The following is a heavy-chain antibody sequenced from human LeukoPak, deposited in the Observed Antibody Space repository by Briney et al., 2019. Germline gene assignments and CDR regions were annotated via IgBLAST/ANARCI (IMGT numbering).Heavy chain of an antibody. J-gene: IGHJ5*02. V-gene: IGHV3-74*01. CDR3: ARAGYCSSTSCYATTTNWFDP. CDR2: INSDGSST. Sequence: GGSLRLSCAASGFTFNSYWMHWVRHAPGKGLVWVSRINSDGSSTSYADSVKGRFTISRDNAKNTLYLQMNSLRAEDTAVYYCARAGYCSSTSCYATTTNWFDPWGQGTLVTVSS. D-gene: IGHD2-2*01. CDR1: GFTFNSYW.